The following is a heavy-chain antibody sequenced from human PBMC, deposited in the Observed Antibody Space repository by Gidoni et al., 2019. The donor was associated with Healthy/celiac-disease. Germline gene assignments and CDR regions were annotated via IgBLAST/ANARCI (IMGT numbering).Heavy chain of an antibody. Sequence: QVQLVQSGAEVTKPGSSVKVSCKASGGTFSSYAISWVRQAPGPGLEWMGGIIPIFGTANYAQKFQGRVTITADESTSTAYMELSSLRSEDTAVYYCARSNPYSGSYPHWYFDLWGRGTLVTVSS. D-gene: IGHD1-26*01. CDR3: ARSNPYSGSYPHWYFDL. CDR2: IIPIFGTA. CDR1: GGTFSSYA. J-gene: IGHJ2*01. V-gene: IGHV1-69*01.